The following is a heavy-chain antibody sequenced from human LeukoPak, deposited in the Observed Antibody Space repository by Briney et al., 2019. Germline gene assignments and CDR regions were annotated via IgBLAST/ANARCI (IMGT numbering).Heavy chain of an antibody. CDR3: ARDEYYYDSSGYYLD. V-gene: IGHV3-30-3*01. Sequence: GGSLRLSCAASGFTFSSYAMHWVRQAPGKGLEWVAVISYDGSNKYYADSVKGRFTISRDNSKNTLYLQMNSLRAEDTAVYYCARDEYYYDSSGYYLDWGQGTLVTVSS. CDR2: ISYDGSNK. J-gene: IGHJ4*02. D-gene: IGHD3-22*01. CDR1: GFTFSSYA.